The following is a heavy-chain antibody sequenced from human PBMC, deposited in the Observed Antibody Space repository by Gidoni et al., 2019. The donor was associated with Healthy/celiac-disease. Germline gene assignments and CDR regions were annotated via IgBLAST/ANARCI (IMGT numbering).Heavy chain of an antibody. J-gene: IGHJ5*02. CDR1: GYTFTSYG. CDR2: LRAYNGNT. D-gene: IGHD3-9*01. CDR3: ARSLYYDILTERMTEAWFDP. V-gene: IGHV1-18*01. Sequence: QVQLVQSGAEVKKPGASVKVSCKASGYTFTSYGLIWVRQAPGQGLEWMGWLRAYNGNTNYAQKLQGRVTMTTDTSTSTAYMELRSLRSDDTAVYYCARSLYYDILTERMTEAWFDPWGQGTLVTVSS.